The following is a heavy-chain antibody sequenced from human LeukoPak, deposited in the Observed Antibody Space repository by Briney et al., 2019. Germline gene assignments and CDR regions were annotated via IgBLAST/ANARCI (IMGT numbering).Heavy chain of an antibody. J-gene: IGHJ5*02. CDR3: AKDHSSSWAWTLGYNWFDP. V-gene: IGHV3-23*01. D-gene: IGHD6-13*01. Sequence: GGSLRLSCAASGFTFSSYAMSWVRQAPGKGLEWVSAISGSGGSTYYADSVKGRFTISRDNSKNTLYLQMNSLRAEDTAVYYCAKDHSSSWAWTLGYNWFDPWGQGTLVTVSS. CDR1: GFTFSSYA. CDR2: ISGSGGST.